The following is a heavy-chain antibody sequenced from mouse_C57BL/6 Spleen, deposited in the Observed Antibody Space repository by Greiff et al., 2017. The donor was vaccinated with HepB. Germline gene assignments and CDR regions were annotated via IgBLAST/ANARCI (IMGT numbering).Heavy chain of an antibody. D-gene: IGHD2-5*01. CDR1: GYTFTDYE. Sequence: QVQLKESGAELVRPGASVTLSCKASGYTFTDYEMHWVKQTPVHGLEWIGAIDPETGGTAYNQKFKGKAILTADKSSSTAYMELRSLTSEDSAVYYCTRGGPYSNYGFDYWGQGTTLTVSS. CDR3: TRGGPYSNYGFDY. J-gene: IGHJ2*01. V-gene: IGHV1-15*01. CDR2: IDPETGGT.